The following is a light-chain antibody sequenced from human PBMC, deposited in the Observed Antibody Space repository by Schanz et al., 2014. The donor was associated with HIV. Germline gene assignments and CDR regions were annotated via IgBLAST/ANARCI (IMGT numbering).Light chain of an antibody. CDR2: GAS. CDR3: QQYGSSGT. V-gene: IGKV3-20*01. J-gene: IGKJ3*01. CDR1: QSVGSN. Sequence: EIVMTQSPATLSVSPGERATLSCRASQSVGSNLAWYQQKPGQAPRLLIYGASSRATGVPDRFSGSGSGTYFTLTINRLEPEDCAVYYCQQYGSSGTFGPGTKVHIQ.